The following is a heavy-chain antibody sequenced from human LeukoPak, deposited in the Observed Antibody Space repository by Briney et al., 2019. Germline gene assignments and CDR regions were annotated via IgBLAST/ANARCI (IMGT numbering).Heavy chain of an antibody. J-gene: IGHJ6*03. V-gene: IGHV4-39*01. D-gene: IGHD5/OR15-5a*01. CDR3: ARQVSDYFYYYIDV. CDR2: IYYGETT. CDR1: GGSISSTSYY. Sequence: SETLSLTCTVSGGSISSTSYYWDWIRQPPGKGLEWIGSIYYGETTYYSSSLKSRVTISVNTSKNQSSLRLTSVTAADTAVYYCARQVSDYFYYYIDVWGRGTTVTVSS.